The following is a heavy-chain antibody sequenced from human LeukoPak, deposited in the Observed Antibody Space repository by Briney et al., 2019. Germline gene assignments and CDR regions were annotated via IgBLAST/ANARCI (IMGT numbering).Heavy chain of an antibody. CDR2: INPKSDDT. J-gene: IGHJ4*02. CDR1: GYTFTGYY. CDR3: AREWDYYAF. Sequence: ASVKVSCKASGYTFTGYYMHWVRQAPGQGLEWMGWINPKSDDTRYAQKFQGRVTMTRDTSITTAYMDLSSLRSDDTAVYFCAREWDYYAFWGQGTLVTVSS. V-gene: IGHV1-2*02.